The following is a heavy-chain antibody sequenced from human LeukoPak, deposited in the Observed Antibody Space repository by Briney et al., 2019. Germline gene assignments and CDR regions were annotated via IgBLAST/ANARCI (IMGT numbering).Heavy chain of an antibody. Sequence: SETLSLTCTVSGGSISSYYWSWIRQPPGKGLVWIGYIYYSGSTNYNPSLKSRVTISVDTSKNQFSLKLSSVTAADTAVYYCARVGDYYDSSGYYYFDYWGQGTLVTVSS. V-gene: IGHV4-59*01. CDR2: IYYSGST. J-gene: IGHJ4*02. CDR1: GGSISSYY. CDR3: ARVGDYYDSSGYYYFDY. D-gene: IGHD3-22*01.